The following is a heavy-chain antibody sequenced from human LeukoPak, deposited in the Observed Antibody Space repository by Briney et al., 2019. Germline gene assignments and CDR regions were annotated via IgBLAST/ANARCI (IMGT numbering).Heavy chain of an antibody. CDR2: ISSTGNAI. J-gene: IGHJ1*01. V-gene: IGHV3-48*01. CDR3: AKTLLEWLAIQH. D-gene: IGHD3-3*01. CDR1: EFGFDSYG. Sequence: PGGSLRLSCVVSEFGFDSYGMNWVRRAPGRGVEAVAYISSTGNAIHYGDSFKGRFTISRDNARNSLFLHMDSLRAEDTAVYYCAKTLLEWLAIQHWGQGTLVTVSS.